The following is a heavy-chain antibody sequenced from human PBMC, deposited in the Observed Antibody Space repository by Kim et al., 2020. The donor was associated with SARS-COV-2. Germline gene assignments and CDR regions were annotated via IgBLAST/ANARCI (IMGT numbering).Heavy chain of an antibody. V-gene: IGHV3-9*01. CDR2: ISWNSGSI. CDR1: GFTFDDYA. Sequence: GGSLRLSCAASGFTFDDYAMHWVRQAPGKGLEWVSGISWNSGSIGYADSVKGRFTISRDNAKNSLYLQMNSLRAEDTALYYCAKDSPTGEYYDILTGYGNSGGMDVWGQGTTVTVSS. J-gene: IGHJ6*02. CDR3: AKDSPTGEYYDILTGYGNSGGMDV. D-gene: IGHD3-9*01.